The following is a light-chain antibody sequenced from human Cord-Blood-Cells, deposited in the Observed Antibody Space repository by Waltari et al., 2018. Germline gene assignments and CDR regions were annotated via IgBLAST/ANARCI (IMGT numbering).Light chain of an antibody. V-gene: IGLV1-44*01. Sequence: QSVLTQPPSASGTPGQRVTISCSGSSSNIGSNTVNWYKQLPGTAPKLLIYSNTQRPSGVPDRFSGSKSGTSASLAISGLQSEDEADYYCAAWDDSLNGLVFGGGTKLTVL. CDR3: AAWDDSLNGLV. CDR1: SSNIGSNT. CDR2: SNT. J-gene: IGLJ2*01.